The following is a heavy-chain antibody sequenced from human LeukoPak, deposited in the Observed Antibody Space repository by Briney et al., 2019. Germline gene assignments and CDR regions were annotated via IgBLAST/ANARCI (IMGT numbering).Heavy chain of an antibody. CDR2: IIPILGIA. V-gene: IGHV1-69*04. Sequence: PRASVKVSCKASGYTFTSYDINWVRQATGQGLEWMGRIIPILGIANYAQKFQGRVTITADKSTSTAYMELSSLRSEDTAVYYCAREERRTTVTTYFDIWGQGTMVTVSS. D-gene: IGHD4-17*01. CDR1: GYTFTSYD. CDR3: AREERRTTVTTYFDI. J-gene: IGHJ3*02.